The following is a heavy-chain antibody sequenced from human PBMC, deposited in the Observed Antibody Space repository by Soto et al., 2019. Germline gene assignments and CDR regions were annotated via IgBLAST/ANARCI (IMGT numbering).Heavy chain of an antibody. J-gene: IGHJ4*02. CDR3: ARIRYYFDSGGYIFEY. CDR2: IYYSGST. V-gene: IGHV4-59*01. CDR1: GGSISSYY. D-gene: IGHD3-22*01. Sequence: SETLSLTCTVSGGSISSYYWSWIRQPPGKGLEWIGYIYYSGSTNYNPSLKSRVTMSVDTSANHFSLKLSSVTAADTALYYCARIRYYFDSGGYIFEYWGQRSQVTVSS.